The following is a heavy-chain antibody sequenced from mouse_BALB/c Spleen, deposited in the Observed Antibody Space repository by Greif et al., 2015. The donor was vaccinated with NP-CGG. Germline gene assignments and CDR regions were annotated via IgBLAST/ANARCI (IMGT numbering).Heavy chain of an antibody. CDR2: ISDGGSYT. Sequence: EVKLVESGGGLVKPGGSLKLSCAASGFTFSDYYMYWVRQTPEKRLEWVATISDGGSYTYYPDSVKGRFTISRDNAKNNLYLQMSSLKSEDTAMYYCAREGGYGNYVRVYFDYWGQGTTLTVSS. CDR1: GFTFSDYY. CDR3: AREGGYGNYVRVYFDY. V-gene: IGHV5-4*02. J-gene: IGHJ2*01. D-gene: IGHD2-10*02.